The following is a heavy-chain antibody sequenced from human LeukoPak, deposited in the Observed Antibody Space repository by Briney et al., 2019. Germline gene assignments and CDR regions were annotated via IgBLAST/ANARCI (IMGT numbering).Heavy chain of an antibody. V-gene: IGHV3-23*01. J-gene: IGHJ4*02. CDR2: ISGSGGNT. Sequence: GGSLRLSCASSGFPFSNYAMSWVRHAPGKGLEWVSGISGSGGNTYYADSVKGRFTISRDNSKNTVYLQMNSLRAEDTAVYYCAKDSQTMIVEVITIYYFDYWGQGTLVTVSS. CDR1: GFPFSNYA. D-gene: IGHD3-22*01. CDR3: AKDSQTMIVEVITIYYFDY.